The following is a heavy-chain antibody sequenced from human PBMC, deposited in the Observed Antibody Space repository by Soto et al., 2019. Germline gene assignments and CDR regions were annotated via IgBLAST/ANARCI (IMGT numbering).Heavy chain of an antibody. D-gene: IGHD3-22*01. CDR1: GFPFSSYA. V-gene: IGHV3-23*01. CDR3: AKVASYYENFYLWYFDL. J-gene: IGHJ2*01. Sequence: EVQLLESGGGLVQPGGSLRLSCAASGFPFSSYAMTWVRQAPGKELEWVSAITRSGSDTNYEDSVKGRFTISRDNSKNTLHLQMNCLRAVDTAVYYCAKVASYYENFYLWYFDLWGRGTLVTVSA. CDR2: ITRSGSDT.